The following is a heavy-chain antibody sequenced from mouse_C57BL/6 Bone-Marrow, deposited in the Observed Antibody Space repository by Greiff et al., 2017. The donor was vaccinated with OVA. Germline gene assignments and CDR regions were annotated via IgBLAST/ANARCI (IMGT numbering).Heavy chain of an antibody. Sequence: EVNVVESGGDLVKPGGSLKLSCAASGFTFSDYGMHWVRQAPEKGLEWVAYISSGSSTIYYADTVKGRFTISRDNAKNTLFLQMTSLRSEDTAMYYCARTVVATDYAMDYWGQGTSVTVSS. V-gene: IGHV5-17*01. D-gene: IGHD1-1*01. CDR1: GFTFSDYG. CDR2: ISSGSSTI. CDR3: ARTVVATDYAMDY. J-gene: IGHJ4*01.